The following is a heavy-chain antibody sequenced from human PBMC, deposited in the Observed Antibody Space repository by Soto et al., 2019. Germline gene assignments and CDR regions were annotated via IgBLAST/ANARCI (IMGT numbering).Heavy chain of an antibody. Sequence: QVQLVQSGAEVKKPGASVKVSCQASGYTFTNYAISWVRQAPGQGLEWMGWISASTRNTDQAQNFQGRVTMTIDTATNPANMELRSLRSDDTDVYYCARCYCSVGSCYACWHFDLWGRATLVTVSS. CDR2: ISASTRNT. J-gene: IGHJ2*01. CDR1: GYTFTNYA. CDR3: ARCYCSVGSCYACWHFDL. V-gene: IGHV1-18*01. D-gene: IGHD2-15*01.